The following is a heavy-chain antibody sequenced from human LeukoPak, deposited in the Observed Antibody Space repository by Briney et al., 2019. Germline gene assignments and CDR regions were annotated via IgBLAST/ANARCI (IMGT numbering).Heavy chain of an antibody. V-gene: IGHV1-46*01. CDR2: IYPRDGST. Sequence: VASVKVSCKASGYTFTSNYIHWVRQAPGQGLEWMGMIYPRDGSTSYAQKFQGRVTVTRDTSTSTVHMELSGLRSEDMAVYYCARDQEGCDYWGQGTLVTVSS. J-gene: IGHJ4*02. CDR3: ARDQEGCDY. D-gene: IGHD6-19*01. CDR1: GYTFTSNY.